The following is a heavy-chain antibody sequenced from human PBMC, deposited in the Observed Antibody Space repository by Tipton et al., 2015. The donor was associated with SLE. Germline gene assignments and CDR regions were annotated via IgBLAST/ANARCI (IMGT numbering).Heavy chain of an antibody. J-gene: IGHJ4*02. CDR2: ISSSSSYI. V-gene: IGHV3-21*01. D-gene: IGHD2-21*01. Sequence: GSLRLSCAASGFTFSSYSMNWVRQAPGKGLEWVSSISSSSSYIHYADSVKGRFTISRDNAKNSLYLQMNSLRAEDTAVYYCAREGKLAYCGGDCYSGFDYWGQGTLVTVSS. CDR1: GFTFSSYS. CDR3: AREGKLAYCGGDCYSGFDY.